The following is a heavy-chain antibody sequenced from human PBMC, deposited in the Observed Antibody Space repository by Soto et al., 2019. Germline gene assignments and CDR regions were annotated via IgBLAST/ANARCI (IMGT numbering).Heavy chain of an antibody. D-gene: IGHD3-3*01. J-gene: IGHJ4*02. V-gene: IGHV1-2*02. Sequence: ASVKVFCKATGYTFTGYYMHSVRQAPGQGLEWMGWINPNSGGTNYAQKFQGRVTMTRDTSISTAYMELSRLRSDDTAVYYCARNSGYYDFWSGYYLGYWGQGTLVTVSS. CDR1: GYTFTGYY. CDR2: INPNSGGT. CDR3: ARNSGYYDFWSGYYLGY.